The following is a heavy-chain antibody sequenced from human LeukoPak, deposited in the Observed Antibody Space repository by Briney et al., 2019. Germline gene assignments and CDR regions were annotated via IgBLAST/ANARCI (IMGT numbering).Heavy chain of an antibody. V-gene: IGHV4-4*02. CDR2: VNLQGST. J-gene: IGHJ4*02. Sequence: QLRESGPGLVKPSGTLSLTCDVSGGSITQTNHWTWVRQPPGKGPEWIGEVNLQGSTNYNPSLMRRVAISVDTSANHVSLQLTSVTAADTAVYYCAREGGPYRPLDYSGQGTLVTVSS. CDR1: GGSITQTNH. CDR3: AREGGPYRPLDY.